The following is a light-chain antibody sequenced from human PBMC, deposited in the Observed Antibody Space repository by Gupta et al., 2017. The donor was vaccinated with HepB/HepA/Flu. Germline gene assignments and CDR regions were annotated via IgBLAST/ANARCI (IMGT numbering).Light chain of an antibody. Sequence: SYELTQPPSVSVSPGQTASITCSGDKLGDKYVCWYQQKPGQSPVLVIYQDSKRPSGIPERFSGSNSGNTATMTISGTQAMDESDYYCQEWESSTVVFGGGTKLTVL. CDR3: QEWESSTVV. CDR2: QDS. CDR1: KLGDKY. V-gene: IGLV3-1*01. J-gene: IGLJ2*01.